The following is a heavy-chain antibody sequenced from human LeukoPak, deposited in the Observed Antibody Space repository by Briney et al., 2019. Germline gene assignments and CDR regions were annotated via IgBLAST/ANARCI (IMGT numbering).Heavy chain of an antibody. CDR3: ARTAKNYYDSSGFADYFDY. Sequence: PGGSLRLSCAASGFTFSSYEMNWVRQAPGKGLEWVSYISSSGSTIYYADSVKGRFTISRDNAKNSLYLQMNSLRAEDTAVYYCARTAKNYYDSSGFADYFDYWGQGTLVTVSS. J-gene: IGHJ4*02. D-gene: IGHD3-22*01. CDR1: GFTFSSYE. V-gene: IGHV3-48*03. CDR2: ISSSGSTI.